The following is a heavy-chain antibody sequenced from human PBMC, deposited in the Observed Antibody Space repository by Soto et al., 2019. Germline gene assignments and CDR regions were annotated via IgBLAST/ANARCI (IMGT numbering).Heavy chain of an antibody. CDR2: IYYSGST. CDR1: GGSISSSSYY. D-gene: IGHD3-16*01. J-gene: IGHJ4*02. CDR3: ARESYVPVY. V-gene: IGHV4-39*02. Sequence: QLQLQESGPGLVKPSETLSLTCTVSGGSISSSSYYWGWIRQPPGKGLEWIGSIYYSGSTYYNPSLKIRFTLSVDPAKNQFSLTLSSVTAADTAVYYCARESYVPVYWGQGTLVTVSS.